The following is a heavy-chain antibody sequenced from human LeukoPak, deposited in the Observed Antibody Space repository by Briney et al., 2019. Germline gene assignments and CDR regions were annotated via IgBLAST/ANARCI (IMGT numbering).Heavy chain of an antibody. Sequence: GGSLRLSCAASGFSVSTYAMSWVRLAPGKGLEWVSAISVSGDNTYYADSVKGRFTLFRDNSKNTLYLQMNRLRVEDTAVYYCAKEGGGADDYWGQGTLVTVSS. V-gene: IGHV3-23*01. D-gene: IGHD3-16*01. J-gene: IGHJ4*02. CDR2: ISVSGDNT. CDR1: GFSVSTYA. CDR3: AKEGGGADDY.